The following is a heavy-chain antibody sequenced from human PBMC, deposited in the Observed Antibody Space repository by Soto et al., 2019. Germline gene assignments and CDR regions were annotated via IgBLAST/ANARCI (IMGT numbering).Heavy chain of an antibody. CDR1: GFTFSSYS. D-gene: IGHD3-9*01. CDR3: ARDSRAQHVLRYFDWLLDDY. J-gene: IGHJ4*02. Sequence: QTGGTLRLSCAASGFTFSSYSMHWVRQAPGEGVEGGAVRSYDRSNTYYADSVKGGFTISRDNSKNTLSLQMTRLRAEDRAVYYCARDSRAQHVLRYFDWLLDDYWGQGTLVTVSS. V-gene: IGHV3-30-3*01. CDR2: RSYDRSNT.